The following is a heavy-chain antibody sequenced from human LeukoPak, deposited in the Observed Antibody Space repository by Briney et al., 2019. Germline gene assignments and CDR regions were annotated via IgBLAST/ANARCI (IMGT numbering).Heavy chain of an antibody. Sequence: PGRSLRIACAASGFTFSSFGMRWVRQAPGKGLEWVAVIWSGGGSTYYAVSEKSRFPSTRDESKNTLTLQMNSLSDEDTAEYYCARDTLPSRAAKFCSSTSCYFDYWGQGTLVTVSS. V-gene: IGHV3-33*01. CDR3: ARDTLPSRAAKFCSSTSCYFDY. D-gene: IGHD2-2*01. J-gene: IGHJ4*02. CDR2: IWSGGGST. CDR1: GFTFSSFG.